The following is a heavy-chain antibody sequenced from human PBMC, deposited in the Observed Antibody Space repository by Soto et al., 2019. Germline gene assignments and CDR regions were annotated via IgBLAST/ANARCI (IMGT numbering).Heavy chain of an antibody. D-gene: IGHD3-22*01. J-gene: IGHJ4*02. CDR3: AKFSYDSSGYLFDY. Sequence: GGSLRLSCAASGFTFSSYAMIWVRQAPGKGLEWVSAINNSGGSTYYADSVKGRFTISRDNSKNTLYLQMNSLRAEVTAVYYCAKFSYDSSGYLFDYWGQGTLVTVSS. CDR1: GFTFSSYA. CDR2: INNSGGST. V-gene: IGHV3-23*01.